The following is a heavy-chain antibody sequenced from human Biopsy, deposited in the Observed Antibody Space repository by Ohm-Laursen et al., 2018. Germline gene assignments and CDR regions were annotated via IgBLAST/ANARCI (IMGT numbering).Heavy chain of an antibody. J-gene: IGHJ5*02. D-gene: IGHD3-9*01. Sequence: SLRLSCSASGSGFSYYGLHWVRQAPGKGLQWVAVMWSDGINKNYADSVKGRFTVSRGNSNNVLYLQMSSLRDEDSAVYYCARDDDTTGHYMILNHWGQGTLVTVSS. CDR1: GSGFSYYG. CDR3: ARDDDTTGHYMILNH. V-gene: IGHV3-33*01. CDR2: MWSDGINK.